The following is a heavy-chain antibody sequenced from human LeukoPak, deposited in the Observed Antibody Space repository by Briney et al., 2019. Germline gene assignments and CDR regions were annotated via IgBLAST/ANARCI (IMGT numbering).Heavy chain of an antibody. Sequence: GGSLRLSCAASGFTFSNAWMSWVRQAPGKGLEWVGRIKSKADGGTTDYAAPVKGRFTISRDDSKNTLYLQMNSLKTEDTAVYYCTTAIAPPTEDIAARPGAAAGILPFDYWGQGTLVTVSS. CDR1: GFTFSNAW. V-gene: IGHV3-15*01. CDR3: TTAIAPPTEDIAARPGAAAGILPFDY. J-gene: IGHJ4*02. CDR2: IKSKADGGTT. D-gene: IGHD6-6*01.